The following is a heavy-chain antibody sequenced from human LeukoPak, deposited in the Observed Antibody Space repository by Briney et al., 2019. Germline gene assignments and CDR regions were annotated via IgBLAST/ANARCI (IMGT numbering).Heavy chain of an antibody. V-gene: IGHV3-66*01. D-gene: IGHD3-22*01. CDR3: ARDPHDYYDSSGYYYGGDFDY. J-gene: IGHJ4*02. CDR1: GFTVSNNY. CDR2: IYSGGST. Sequence: PGGSLRLSCAASGFTVSNNYMSWVRQAPGKGLEWVSVIYSGGSTYYADSVKGRFTISRDNSKNTLYLQMNSLRAEDTAVYYCARDPHDYYDSSGYYYGGDFDYWGQGTLVTVSS.